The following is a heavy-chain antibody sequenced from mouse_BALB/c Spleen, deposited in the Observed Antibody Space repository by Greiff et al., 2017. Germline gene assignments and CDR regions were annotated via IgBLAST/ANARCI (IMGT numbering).Heavy chain of an antibody. CDR1: GYTFTSYW. Sequence: LKQPGSELVRPGASVKLSCKASGYTFTSYWMHWVKQRPGQGLEWIGNIYPGSGSTNYDEKFKSKATLTVDTSSSTAYMQLSSLTSEDSAVYYCTRMTTVVGAMDYWGQGTSVTVSS. CDR2: IYPGSGST. CDR3: TRMTTVVGAMDY. V-gene: IGHV1S22*01. D-gene: IGHD1-1*01. J-gene: IGHJ4*01.